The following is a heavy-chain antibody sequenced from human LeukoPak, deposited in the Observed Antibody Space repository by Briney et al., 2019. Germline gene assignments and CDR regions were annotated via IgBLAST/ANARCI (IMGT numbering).Heavy chain of an antibody. D-gene: IGHD4-17*01. CDR2: VFASGGA. V-gene: IGHV4-4*07. Sequence: SETLSLTRTVSGDSISAYYWSWIRQAAGKGLDYIGRVFASGGANYSPSHESRVTMSVDTSKNQFSLRLRSVTAADTAMYYCARGRQNGDYFDHWGQGILVTVSS. J-gene: IGHJ4*02. CDR1: GDSISAYY. CDR3: ARGRQNGDYFDH.